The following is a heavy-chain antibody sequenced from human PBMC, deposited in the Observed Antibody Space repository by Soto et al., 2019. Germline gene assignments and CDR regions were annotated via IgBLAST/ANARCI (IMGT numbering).Heavy chain of an antibody. V-gene: IGHV3-23*01. CDR3: AKDTRITMIVVVISAFDI. J-gene: IGHJ3*02. D-gene: IGHD3-22*01. Sequence: GGSLRLSCSASGFTFSSDAMSWVRQAPGKGLEWVSAISGSGGSTYYADSVKGRFTISRDNSKNTLYLQMNSLRAEDTAVYYCAKDTRITMIVVVISAFDIWGQGTMVTVSS. CDR1: GFTFSSDA. CDR2: ISGSGGST.